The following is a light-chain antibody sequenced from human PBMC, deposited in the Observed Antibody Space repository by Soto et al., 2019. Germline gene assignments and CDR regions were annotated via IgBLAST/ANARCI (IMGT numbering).Light chain of an antibody. CDR1: QNIGKR. Sequence: QLTQSPSTLSASVGDRVTITCRASQNIGKRLAWYQQKPGKAPNLLISDASRLESGVPSRFRGRGSGTNFTLAISSLQPDDFATCYCHQYDSDRTFGQGTKVDLK. CDR2: DAS. CDR3: HQYDSDRT. J-gene: IGKJ1*01. V-gene: IGKV1-5*01.